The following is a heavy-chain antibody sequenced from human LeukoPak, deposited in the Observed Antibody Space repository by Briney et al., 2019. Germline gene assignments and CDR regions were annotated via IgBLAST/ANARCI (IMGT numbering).Heavy chain of an antibody. V-gene: IGHV3-23*01. CDR3: AEVSGGVVIYDAFDI. Sequence: RPGGSLRLSCAASGFTFSSYAMSWVRQAPGKGLEWVSSISGSGGSTYYADSVKGRFTISRDNSKNTLYLQMNSLRAEDTAVYYCAEVSGGVVIYDAFDIWGQGTMVTVSS. D-gene: IGHD3-3*01. J-gene: IGHJ3*02. CDR2: ISGSGGST. CDR1: GFTFSSYA.